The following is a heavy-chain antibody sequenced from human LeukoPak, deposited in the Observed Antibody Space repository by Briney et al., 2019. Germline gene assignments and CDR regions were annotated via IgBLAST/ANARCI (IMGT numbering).Heavy chain of an antibody. Sequence: SETLSLTCTVSGYSISSGYYWGWIRQPPGKGLEWIGSIYHSGSTYYNPSLKSRVTISVDTSKNQFSLKLSSVTAADTAVYYCASYDSSAYWGQGTLVTVSS. D-gene: IGHD3-22*01. CDR3: ASYDSSAY. V-gene: IGHV4-38-2*02. CDR2: IYHSGST. CDR1: GYSISSGYY. J-gene: IGHJ4*02.